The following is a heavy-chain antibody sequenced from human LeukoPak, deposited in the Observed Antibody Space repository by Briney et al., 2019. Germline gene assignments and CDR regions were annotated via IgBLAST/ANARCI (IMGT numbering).Heavy chain of an antibody. CDR1: GFPLSHHG. CDR2: VRNAGGGK. Sequence: GRSLRLSCIASGFPLSHHGMHWVRQPPGKGLEWVAFVRNAGGGKYYADSVKGRFTVSRDNSNNALDLQMNTLTVEDTAVYYCARALSSAGGSYYFDSWGQGTLVTVSS. CDR3: ARALSSAGGSYYFDS. J-gene: IGHJ4*02. D-gene: IGHD4-23*01. V-gene: IGHV3-33*01.